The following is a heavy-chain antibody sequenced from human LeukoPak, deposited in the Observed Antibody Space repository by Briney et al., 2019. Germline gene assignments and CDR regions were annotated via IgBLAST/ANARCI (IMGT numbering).Heavy chain of an antibody. CDR2: INPGGSSI. CDR3: ARGNQADDY. J-gene: IGHJ4*02. Sequence: GGSLRLSCAASGFTFSSYWMHWVRQVPGKGLVWVARINPGGSSITYADSVKGRFTISRDNAKNTLYLRMDSLRAEDTGVYYCARGNQADDYWGQGTLVTVSS. V-gene: IGHV3-74*01. D-gene: IGHD1-14*01. CDR1: GFTFSSYW.